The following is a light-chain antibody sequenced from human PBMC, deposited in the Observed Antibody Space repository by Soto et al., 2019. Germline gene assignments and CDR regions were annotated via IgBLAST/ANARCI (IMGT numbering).Light chain of an antibody. CDR3: QQYNNWPLET. CDR2: GAS. Sequence: EIVMTQSPATLSVSPGERATLSCRASQSVSSNLAWYQQKPGQAPRLLIYGASTRATGIPARFSDSGSGTEFTLTISSLQSEDFAVYYCQQYNNWPLETFGQGTKLEIK. J-gene: IGKJ2*01. V-gene: IGKV3-15*01. CDR1: QSVSSN.